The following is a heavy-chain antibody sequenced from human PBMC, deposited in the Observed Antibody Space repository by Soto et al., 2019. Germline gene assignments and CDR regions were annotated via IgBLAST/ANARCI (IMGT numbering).Heavy chain of an antibody. CDR2: ISAFNGNT. CDR1: GFRXSDYG. CDR3: ARSYYLADAFDV. J-gene: IGHJ3*01. V-gene: IGHV1-18*01. Sequence: SXKVSFKASGFRXSDYGFHLLRQAPGQGLEWIGWISAFNGNTETAQGLQDRVTMTTDSSTTTAHMDLTNLTTDDTAIYYCARSYYLADAFDVWGQGTMGTVSS. D-gene: IGHD3-16*01.